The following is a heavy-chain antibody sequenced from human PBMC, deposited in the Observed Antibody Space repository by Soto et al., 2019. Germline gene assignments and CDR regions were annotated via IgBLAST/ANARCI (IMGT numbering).Heavy chain of an antibody. CDR2: INAGNGNT. D-gene: IGHD5-18*01. CDR3: SRGGGYSYGYGGWVDY. CDR1: GYTFTSYA. J-gene: IGHJ4*02. Sequence: GASVKVSCKASGYTFTSYAMHWVRQAPGQRLEWMGWINAGNGNTKYSQKFQGRVTITRDTSASTAYMELSSLRSEDTAVYYCSRGGGYSYGYGGWVDYWGQGTLVTVSS. V-gene: IGHV1-3*01.